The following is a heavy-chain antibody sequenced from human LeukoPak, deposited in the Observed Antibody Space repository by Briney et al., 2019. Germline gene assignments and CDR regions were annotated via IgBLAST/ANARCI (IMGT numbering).Heavy chain of an antibody. Sequence: GGSLRPSCAASGFTFDDYGMSWVRQAPGKGLEWVAVISYDGSNKYYADSVKGRFTISRDNSKNTLYLQMNSLRAEDTAVYYCAKDISPSIAARPDWFDPWGQGTLVTVSS. CDR1: GFTFDDYG. J-gene: IGHJ5*02. D-gene: IGHD6-6*01. CDR3: AKDISPSIAARPDWFDP. V-gene: IGHV3-30*18. CDR2: ISYDGSNK.